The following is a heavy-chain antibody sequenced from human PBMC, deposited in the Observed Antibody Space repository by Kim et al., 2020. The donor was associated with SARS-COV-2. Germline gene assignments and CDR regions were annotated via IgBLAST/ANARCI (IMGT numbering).Heavy chain of an antibody. D-gene: IGHD3-16*01. Sequence: GGSLRLSCAASGFTFSSYAMSWVRQAPGKGLEWVSAISGSGGSTYYADSVKGRFTISRDNSKNTLYMQMNSLRAEDTAVYYCAKVSYRSPTEYFDYWGQGTLVTVSS. V-gene: IGHV3-23*01. CDR2: ISGSGGST. CDR1: GFTFSSYA. CDR3: AKVSYRSPTEYFDY. J-gene: IGHJ4*02.